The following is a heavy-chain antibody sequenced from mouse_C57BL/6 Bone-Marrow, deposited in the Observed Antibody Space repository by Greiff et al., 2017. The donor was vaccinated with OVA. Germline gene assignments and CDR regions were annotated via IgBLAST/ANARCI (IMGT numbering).Heavy chain of an antibody. CDR1: GFTFSSYT. D-gene: IGHD6-1*01. CDR3: AKHHKESEAWFAY. CDR2: ISGGGGNT. J-gene: IGHJ3*01. Sequence: EVMLVESGGGLVKPGGSLKLSCAASGFTFSSYTMSWVRQTPEKRLEWVATISGGGGNTYYPDSVKGRFTISRDNAKNTLYLQMSSLRSEDTALYYCAKHHKESEAWFAYWGQGTLVTVSA. V-gene: IGHV5-9*01.